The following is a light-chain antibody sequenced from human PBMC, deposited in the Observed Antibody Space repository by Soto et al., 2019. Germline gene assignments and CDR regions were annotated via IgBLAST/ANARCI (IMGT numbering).Light chain of an antibody. CDR3: QQYDSSLFT. Sequence: EIVLTQSPGTLSLSPGERATLSCRASQSVSSSYLAWYQQKPGQAPRLLIYGASNRATGIPDRFSGSGSGTDFTLTVTRLEPEDFAVYYCQQYDSSLFTFGPGTKVDI. CDR1: QSVSSSY. CDR2: GAS. V-gene: IGKV3-20*01. J-gene: IGKJ3*01.